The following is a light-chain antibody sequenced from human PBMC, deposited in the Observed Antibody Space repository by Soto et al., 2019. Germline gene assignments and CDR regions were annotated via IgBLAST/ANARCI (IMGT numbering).Light chain of an antibody. V-gene: IGLV2-14*01. CDR1: SSNIGSNP. Sequence: QSVLTQPPSASGTPGQRVTISCSGSSSNIGSNPVNWYQQFPGTAPKLMIYEVSNRPSGVSNRFSGSKSGNTASLTISGLQAEDEADYYCSSYTSSSTLVFGGGTKLTVL. CDR3: SSYTSSSTLV. CDR2: EVS. J-gene: IGLJ3*02.